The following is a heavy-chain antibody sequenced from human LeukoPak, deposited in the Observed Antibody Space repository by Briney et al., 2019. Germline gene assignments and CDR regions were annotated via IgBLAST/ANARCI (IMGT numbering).Heavy chain of an antibody. J-gene: IGHJ3*01. CDR3: ARLLDNDISGDPDTFEV. D-gene: IGHD3-22*01. CDR1: GGSLSGHY. CDR2: VSYTGRT. V-gene: IGHV4-59*11. Sequence: LETLSLTCTVSGGSLSGHYCSWIRQPPGKRLEWIGYVSYTGRTKYNPSLQSRVTISIDTSKSQFSLKLTSVTSADTAVYSCARLLDNDISGDPDTFEVWGQGTTVIVSS.